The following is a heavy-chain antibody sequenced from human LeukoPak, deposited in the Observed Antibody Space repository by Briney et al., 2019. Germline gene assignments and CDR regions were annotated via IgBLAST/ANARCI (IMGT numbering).Heavy chain of an antibody. D-gene: IGHD3-10*01. CDR3: ARDFRGGYYFDY. CDR1: GGSISSSSYY. J-gene: IGHJ4*02. CDR2: IYTSGST. Sequence: SETLSLTCTVSGGSISSSSYYWSWIRQPAGKGLEWIGRIYTSGSTNYNPSLKSRVTMSVDTSKNQFSLKLSSVTAADTAVYYCARDFRGGYYFDYWGQGTLVTVSS. V-gene: IGHV4-61*02.